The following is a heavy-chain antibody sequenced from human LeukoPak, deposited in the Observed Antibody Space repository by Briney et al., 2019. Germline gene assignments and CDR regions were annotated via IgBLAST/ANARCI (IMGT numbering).Heavy chain of an antibody. CDR2: INHGGST. V-gene: IGHV4-34*01. J-gene: IGHJ4*02. CDR1: GGSFSGYY. CDR3: ATRSGSYYNTVDY. Sequence: PSETLSLTCAVYGGSFSGYYWSWIRQPPGKGLEWIGEINHGGSTNYNPSLKSRVTISVDTSKNQFSLKLSSVTAADTAVYYCATRSGSYYNTVDYWGQGTLVTVSS. D-gene: IGHD3-10*01.